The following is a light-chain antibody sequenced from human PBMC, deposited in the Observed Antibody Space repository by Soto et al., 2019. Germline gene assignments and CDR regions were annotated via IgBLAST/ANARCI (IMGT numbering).Light chain of an antibody. CDR1: NSNVGSNS. J-gene: IGLJ7*01. Sequence: QSVLPQPPSASGTPGQRVTISCSGSNSNVGSNSVNWYQQLPGMAPKLLLYSDNQRPSGVPDRFSGSKSGSSASLAISGLQSEDEDDYHCSTWDDNLSTWLFGGGTQLTVL. CDR2: SDN. CDR3: STWDDNLSTWL. V-gene: IGLV1-44*01.